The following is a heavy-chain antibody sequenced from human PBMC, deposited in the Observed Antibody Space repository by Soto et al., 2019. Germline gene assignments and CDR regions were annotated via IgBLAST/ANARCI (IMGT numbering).Heavy chain of an antibody. CDR2: ISTYNGDA. V-gene: IGHV1-18*01. Sequence: QAQLEQSGAEVKKPGASVKVSCKSSGYTFSTSGISWVRQAPGQGLEWMGRISTYNGDANYAQRFQGRDTMTTDTSTSPTFVELRSLRSDDTAVYSCAREGPRTYYYFGMDVWGEGTTGTVSS. J-gene: IGHJ6*04. D-gene: IGHD6-6*01. CDR1: GYTFSTSG. CDR3: AREGPRTYYYFGMDV.